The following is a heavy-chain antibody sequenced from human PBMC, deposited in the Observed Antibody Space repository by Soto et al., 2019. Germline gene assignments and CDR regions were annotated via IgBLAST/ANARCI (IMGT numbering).Heavy chain of an antibody. Sequence: SVKVSCKASGGTFSSYAISWVRQAPGQGLEWMGGIIPIFGTANYAQKFQCRVTITADESTSTAYMELSSLRSEDTAVYYCARTIVVVPAAMSSEDYYYYYGMDVWGQGTTVTVSS. CDR2: IIPIFGTA. V-gene: IGHV1-69*13. D-gene: IGHD2-2*01. CDR1: GGTFSSYA. CDR3: ARTIVVVPAAMSSEDYYYYYGMDV. J-gene: IGHJ6*02.